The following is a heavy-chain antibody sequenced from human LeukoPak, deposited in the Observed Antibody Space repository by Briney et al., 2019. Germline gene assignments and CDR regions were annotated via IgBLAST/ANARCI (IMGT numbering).Heavy chain of an antibody. Sequence: SETLSLTCTVSGVSISSTNSYWGWIRQSPRTGLEWIGNIYSSGSTYYNPSLKSRVTISIDTSENQFSLKLTSVTAADTAVYYCARKRERPTTGIDYWGQGTLVTVSS. V-gene: IGHV4-39*07. CDR3: ARKRERPTTGIDY. CDR2: IYSSGST. J-gene: IGHJ4*02. D-gene: IGHD1-26*01. CDR1: GVSISSTNSY.